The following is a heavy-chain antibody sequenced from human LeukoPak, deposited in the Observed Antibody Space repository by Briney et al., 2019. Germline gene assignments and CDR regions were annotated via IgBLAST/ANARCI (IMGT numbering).Heavy chain of an antibody. V-gene: IGHV4-34*01. CDR2: INHSGST. CDR3: ARLRYCSSTSCLLFDY. CDR1: GGSLRGYY. Sequence: SETLSLTCAVYGGSLRGYYWSWVRQPPGKGLEWIGEINHSGSTNYNPSLKSRVTISVDTSKNQFSLKLSSVTAADTAVYYCARLRYCSSTSCLLFDYWGQGTLVTVSS. J-gene: IGHJ4*02. D-gene: IGHD2-2*01.